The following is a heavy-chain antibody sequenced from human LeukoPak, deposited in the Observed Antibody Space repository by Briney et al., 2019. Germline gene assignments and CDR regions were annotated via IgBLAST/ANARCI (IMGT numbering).Heavy chain of an antibody. CDR2: ISGDSRYI. D-gene: IGHD2-2*01. V-gene: IGHV3-21*01. Sequence: GALRLSCAASGFTFSSYSMNWVRQAPGKGLEWVSAISGDSRYIYYADSVRGRFTISRDNAENSLYLQMNSLRVEDTAVYYCARAPTVLVGYCSSSSCQADYRGQGTLVTVSS. CDR1: GFTFSSYS. J-gene: IGHJ4*02. CDR3: ARAPTVLVGYCSSSSCQADY.